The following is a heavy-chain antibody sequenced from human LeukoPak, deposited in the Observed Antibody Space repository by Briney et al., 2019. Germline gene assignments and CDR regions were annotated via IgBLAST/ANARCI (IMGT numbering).Heavy chain of an antibody. CDR1: GFTFSSYW. CDR2: INGDGRNI. J-gene: IGHJ4*02. D-gene: IGHD2-21*02. CDR3: AKDLHIVVVTAILDY. V-gene: IGHV3-74*01. Sequence: GGSLRLSCVASGFTFSSYWMHWVRQDPRKGLVWVSRINGDGRNINYADSVRGRFTISRDNAKNSLYLQMNSLRAEDTALYYCAKDLHIVVVTAILDYWGQGTLVTVSS.